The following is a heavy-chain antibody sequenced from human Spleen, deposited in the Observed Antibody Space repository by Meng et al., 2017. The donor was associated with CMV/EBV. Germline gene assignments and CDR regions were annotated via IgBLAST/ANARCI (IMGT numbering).Heavy chain of an antibody. J-gene: IGHJ3*02. D-gene: IGHD2-2*01. CDR1: DVSISNRSFF. CDR3: VRDLSVVAGAIGVYDI. CDR2: IYYSGTT. V-gene: IGHV4-61*01. Sequence: SETLSLTCTVSDVSISNRSFFWGWIRQPPGKGLEWIGYIYYSGTTNYNPSLRSRVTISVDTSKNQVSLRLNSVTAADTAFYYCVRDLSVVAGAIGVYDIWGQGTLVTVSS.